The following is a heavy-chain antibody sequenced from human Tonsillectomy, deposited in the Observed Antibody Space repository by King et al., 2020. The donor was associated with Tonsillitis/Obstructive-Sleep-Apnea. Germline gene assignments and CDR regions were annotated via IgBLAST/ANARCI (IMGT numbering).Heavy chain of an antibody. Sequence: VQLVESGGGLVQPGGSLRLSCAASGFTFSSYEMNWVRQAPGKGLEWVSYISSSGSTIYYADSVKGRFTTSRDNAKNSLYLQMNSLRAEDTAVYYCAIQQGIVVVPADYWGQGTLVTVSS. J-gene: IGHJ4*02. D-gene: IGHD2-2*01. CDR1: GFTFSSYE. V-gene: IGHV3-48*03. CDR2: ISSSGSTI. CDR3: AIQQGIVVVPADY.